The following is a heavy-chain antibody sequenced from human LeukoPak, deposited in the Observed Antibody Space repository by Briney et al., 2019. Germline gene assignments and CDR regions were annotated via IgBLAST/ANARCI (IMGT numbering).Heavy chain of an antibody. V-gene: IGHV4-39*07. D-gene: IGHD3-3*01. CDR3: AGRPAKYYDFWSGYYYFDY. CDR2: IYYSGST. CDR1: GGSISSSSYY. Sequence: KSSETLSLTCTVSGGSISSSSYYWGWIRQPPGKGLEWIVSIYYSGSTYYNPSLKSRVTISVDTSKNQFSLKLSSVTAADTAVYYCAGRPAKYYDFWSGYYYFDYWGQGTLVTVSS. J-gene: IGHJ4*02.